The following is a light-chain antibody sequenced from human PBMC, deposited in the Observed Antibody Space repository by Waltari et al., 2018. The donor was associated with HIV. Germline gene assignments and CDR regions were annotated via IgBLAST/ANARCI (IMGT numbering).Light chain of an antibody. CDR2: RNN. V-gene: IGLV1-47*01. CDR3: AAWGNSLSLL. Sequence: VLTQPHSVSESPGKTVTISCTRSSGSIASNYVQWYQQLPGTAPKLLLYRNNQRPSGVPDRFSGSKSGTSASLAISGLRSEDEADYYCAAWGNSLSLLFGGGTKLTVL. J-gene: IGLJ2*01. CDR1: SGSIASNY.